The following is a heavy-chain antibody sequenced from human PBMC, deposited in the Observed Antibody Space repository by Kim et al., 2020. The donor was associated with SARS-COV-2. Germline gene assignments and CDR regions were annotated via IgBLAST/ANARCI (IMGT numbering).Heavy chain of an antibody. CDR3: ARGSIVEPADY. V-gene: IGHV4-31*03. D-gene: IGHD1-26*01. CDR2: IYYSGST. CDR1: GGSISSGGYY. Sequence: SETLSLTCTVSGGSISSGGYYWSWIRQHPGKGLEWIGYIYYSGSTYYNPSLKSRVTISVDTSKNQFSLKLSSVTAADTAVYYCARGSIVEPADYWGQGTLVTVSS. J-gene: IGHJ4*02.